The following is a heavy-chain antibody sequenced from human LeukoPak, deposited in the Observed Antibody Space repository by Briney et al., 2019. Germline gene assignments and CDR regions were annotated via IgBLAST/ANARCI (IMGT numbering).Heavy chain of an antibody. V-gene: IGHV1-18*01. CDR1: GYTFINYG. J-gene: IGHJ5*02. Sequence: ASVKVSCKASGYTFINYGISWVRQAPGQGLEWMGCISAENGNTGYVENLQGRVTMTTDTSSSTVYMELRSLRPDDTAVYYCARTKVPPDPWAWFDPWGQGTLVTV. CDR2: ISAENGNT. CDR3: ARTKVPPDPWAWFDP. D-gene: IGHD1-14*01.